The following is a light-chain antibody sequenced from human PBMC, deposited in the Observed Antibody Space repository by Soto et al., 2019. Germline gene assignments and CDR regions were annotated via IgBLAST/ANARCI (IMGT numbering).Light chain of an antibody. CDR2: KAS. CDR1: QSISSW. V-gene: IGKV1-5*03. J-gene: IGKJ1*01. Sequence: DIQMTQSPSTLSASVGDRVTITCRASQSISSWLAWYQQKPGKAPKLLIYKASSLESGVPSRFSGSGSGTEFTLNITRQQTDDFAYDCCHQYNRYSRTFGQGTKVEIK. CDR3: HQYNRYSRT.